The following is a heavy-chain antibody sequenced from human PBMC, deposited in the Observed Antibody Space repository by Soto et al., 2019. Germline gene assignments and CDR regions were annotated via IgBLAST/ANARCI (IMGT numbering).Heavy chain of an antibody. D-gene: IGHD3-10*01. CDR3: ARPGEARSIDY. Sequence: SETLSLTCAVYGGSFSGYYWSWIRQPPGKGLEWIGEINHSGSTNYNPSLKSRVTISVDTSKNQFSLKLSSVTAADTAVYYCARPGEARSIDYWGQGTLVTVSS. CDR1: GGSFSGYY. V-gene: IGHV4-34*01. J-gene: IGHJ4*02. CDR2: INHSGST.